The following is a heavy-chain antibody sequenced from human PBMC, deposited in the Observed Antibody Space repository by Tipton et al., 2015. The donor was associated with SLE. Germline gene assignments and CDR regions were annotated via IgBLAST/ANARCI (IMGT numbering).Heavy chain of an antibody. J-gene: IGHJ3*01. CDR3: ARTFYGGGDAFDV. D-gene: IGHD4-23*01. CDR1: GGSINSYC. Sequence: TLSLTCTVSGGSINSYCWSWIRQPPGMGLEWVGFAFYSGSTSYNPSLKSRVTISLDTSKNQFSLRLNSVTAVDTAVYYCARTFYGGGDAFDVWGQGTKVSVSS. V-gene: IGHV4-59*12. CDR2: AFYSGST.